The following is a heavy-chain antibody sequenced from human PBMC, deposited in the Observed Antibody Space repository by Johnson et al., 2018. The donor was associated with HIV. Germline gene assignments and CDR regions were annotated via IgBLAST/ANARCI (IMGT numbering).Heavy chain of an antibody. Sequence: VESGGGVVQPGRSLRLSCTASGFTFSSYGLHWVRQAPGKGLEWVAVIWYDGSNKYYADSVKGRFTISRDNSKNTLYLQMNSLRAEDTAVYYCAKDLFTEREDDVFDVWGQGTMVTVSS. D-gene: IGHD1-26*01. V-gene: IGHV3-33*06. J-gene: IGHJ3*01. CDR1: GFTFSSYG. CDR2: IWYDGSNK. CDR3: AKDLFTEREDDVFDV.